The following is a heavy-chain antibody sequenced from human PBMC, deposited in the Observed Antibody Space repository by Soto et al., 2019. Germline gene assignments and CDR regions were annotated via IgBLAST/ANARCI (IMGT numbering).Heavy chain of an antibody. V-gene: IGHV3-74*01. Sequence: GGSLRLSCAASGFTFRSNWMHWVRQAPGKGLVWVAVMNSDGSGTRYADSVMGRFTISRDNAKNTLYLQMNSLRAEDTAVYYCAKDRDFWSGYRPDYWGQGTLVTLSS. J-gene: IGHJ4*02. CDR3: AKDRDFWSGYRPDY. CDR1: GFTFRSNW. CDR2: MNSDGSGT. D-gene: IGHD3-3*01.